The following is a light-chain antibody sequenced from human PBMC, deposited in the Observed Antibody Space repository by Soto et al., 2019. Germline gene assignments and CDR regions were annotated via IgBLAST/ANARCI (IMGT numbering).Light chain of an antibody. J-gene: IGLJ2*01. CDR3: QTWGTGIPVV. CDR1: SGHSSYA. V-gene: IGLV4-69*01. CDR2: LNSDGSH. Sequence: QAVVTQSPSASASLGASVKLTCTLSSGHSSYAIAWHQQQPEKGPRYLMKLNSDGSHSTGDGIPDRFSGSSSGAERYLTISSLQSEDEADYYCQTWGTGIPVVFGGGTKVTVL.